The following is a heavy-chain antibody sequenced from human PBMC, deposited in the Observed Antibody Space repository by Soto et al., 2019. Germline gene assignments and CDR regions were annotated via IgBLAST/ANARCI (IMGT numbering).Heavy chain of an antibody. V-gene: IGHV1-18*04. J-gene: IGHJ4*02. CDR3: ASWAGKNSAFGGTFDF. Sequence: ASVKVSCKASGYTFTSHGISWVRQAPGQGLEWMGWISGYNGNTNYAQKLQGRVTMTTDTSTSTAYMELRSLRSDDTAVYYCASWAGKNSAFGGTFDFWGQGTRVTVSS. CDR1: GYTFTSHG. CDR2: ISGYNGNT. D-gene: IGHD2-15*01.